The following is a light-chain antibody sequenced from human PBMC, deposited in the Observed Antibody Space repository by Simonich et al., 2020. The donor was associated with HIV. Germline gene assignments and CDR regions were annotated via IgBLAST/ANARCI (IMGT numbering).Light chain of an antibody. Sequence: NFMLTQPHSVSESPGKTVTISCTRSSGSIASNSVQWYQQRPGSSPTTVIYEDNQRPSGVPNRFSGSIDSSSNSASLTISGLKTEDEADYYRQSYDISSWVFGGGTKLTVL. CDR2: EDN. V-gene: IGLV6-57*01. J-gene: IGLJ3*02. CDR3: QSYDISSWV. CDR1: SGSIASNS.